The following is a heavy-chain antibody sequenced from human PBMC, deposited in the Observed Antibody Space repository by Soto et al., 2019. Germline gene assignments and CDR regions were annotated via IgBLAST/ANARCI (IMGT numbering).Heavy chain of an antibody. CDR1: GYTFTAYA. CDR2: INAGNGDT. Sequence: ASVKVSCKASGYTFTAYAIHWVRQAPGQSLEWMGWINAGNGDTKYSQNFQGRVAITRDTSASTVYMELSSLRSEDTAVYYCARYLYPSSAPFDPWGQGTLVTVSS. CDR3: ARYLYPSSAPFDP. J-gene: IGHJ5*02. V-gene: IGHV1-3*01. D-gene: IGHD6-6*01.